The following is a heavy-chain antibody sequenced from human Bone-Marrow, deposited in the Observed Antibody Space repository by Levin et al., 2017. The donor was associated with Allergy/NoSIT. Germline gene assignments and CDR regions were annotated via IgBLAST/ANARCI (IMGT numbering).Heavy chain of an antibody. Sequence: GGSLRLSCTASGFTFNTYGMSWVRQAPGKGLEWVSSITESGDTFYADSVKGRFTISRDNSKNTIYLQMNSLRAEDTAVYYCAKTGALIQAVRRDFDYWGQGTLVTVSS. CDR2: ITESGDT. J-gene: IGHJ4*02. D-gene: IGHD6-6*01. CDR1: GFTFNTYG. V-gene: IGHV3-23*01. CDR3: AKTGALIQAVRRDFDY.